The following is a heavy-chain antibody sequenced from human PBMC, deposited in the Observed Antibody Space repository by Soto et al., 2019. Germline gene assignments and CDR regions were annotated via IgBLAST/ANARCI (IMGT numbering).Heavy chain of an antibody. CDR1: GFSFSRHW. Sequence: AGSLRLSCAASGFSFSRHWIHWVRQAPGQGLVWVSRTKTDGTTSFADSVRGRFTISRDNAENTLYLQMNMLRAEDTAVYYCVRDMRPVPWYGGISSAFDMWGQGTMVTVSS. CDR3: VRDMRPVPWYGGISSAFDM. V-gene: IGHV3-74*01. D-gene: IGHD3-10*01. J-gene: IGHJ3*02. CDR2: TKTDGTT.